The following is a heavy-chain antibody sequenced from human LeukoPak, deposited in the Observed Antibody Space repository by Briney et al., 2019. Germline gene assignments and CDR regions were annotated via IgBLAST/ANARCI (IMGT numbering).Heavy chain of an antibody. Sequence: GGSLRLSCAASGFTFSSYAMTWVRQAPGKGLEWVSMISGSGGSTYYADSVKGRFTISRDNSKNTVYLQMDGLRVEDTAVYYCAKGYSYGQVDGMDVWGQGTTVTVSS. CDR2: ISGSGGST. V-gene: IGHV3-23*01. CDR3: AKGYSYGQVDGMDV. CDR1: GFTFSSYA. D-gene: IGHD5-18*01. J-gene: IGHJ6*02.